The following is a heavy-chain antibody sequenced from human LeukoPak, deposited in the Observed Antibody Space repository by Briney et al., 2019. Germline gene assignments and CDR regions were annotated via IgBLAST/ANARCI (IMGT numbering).Heavy chain of an antibody. CDR3: ARFTAAAEGFDC. CDR1: GGSFSGYY. J-gene: IGHJ4*02. CDR2: INHSGST. V-gene: IGHV4-34*01. D-gene: IGHD6-13*01. Sequence: SETLSLTCAAYGGSFSGYYWSWIRQPPGKGLVWIGEINHSGSTNYNPSLKSRVTISVDTAKNQLSLKLSSVTAADTAVYYCARFTAAAEGFDCWGQGTLVTVSS.